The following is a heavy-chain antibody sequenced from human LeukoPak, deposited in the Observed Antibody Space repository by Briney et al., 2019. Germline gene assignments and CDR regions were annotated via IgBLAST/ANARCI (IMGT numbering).Heavy chain of an antibody. V-gene: IGHV1-46*01. J-gene: IGHJ3*02. Sequence: ASVKVSCKASGYTFTSYYMHWVRQAPGQGLECMGIINPSGGSTSYAQKFQGRVTMTRDTSTSTVYMELSSLRSEDTAVYYCARDPRLPTVTNDAFDIWGQGTMVTVSS. CDR3: ARDPRLPTVTNDAFDI. CDR2: INPSGGST. D-gene: IGHD4-17*01. CDR1: GYTFTSYY.